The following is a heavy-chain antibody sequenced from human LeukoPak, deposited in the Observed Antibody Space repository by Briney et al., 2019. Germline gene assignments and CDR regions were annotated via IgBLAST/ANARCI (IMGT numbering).Heavy chain of an antibody. Sequence: VASVKVSCEASGGTFSSYAISWVRQAPGQGLEWMGGIIPIFGTANYAQKFQGRVTITADESTSTAYMELSSLRSEDTAVYYCARTVEMATKSTSPSDAFDIWGQGTMVTVSS. CDR1: GGTFSSYA. CDR2: IIPIFGTA. V-gene: IGHV1-69*13. D-gene: IGHD5-24*01. CDR3: ARTVEMATKSTSPSDAFDI. J-gene: IGHJ3*02.